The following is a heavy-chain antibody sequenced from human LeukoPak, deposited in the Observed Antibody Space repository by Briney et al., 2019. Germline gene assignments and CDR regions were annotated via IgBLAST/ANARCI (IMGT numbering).Heavy chain of an antibody. CDR1: GGSISGYY. V-gene: IGHV4-4*07. CDR3: ARHWSHSVAQFGRSYWFDP. CDR2: MDTSGHT. Sequence: KASETLSLTCIASGGSISGYYWSWIRQPAGKGLEWIGHMDTSGHTNYNSSLMSRVTISVDTSKNHFSLRLTSVTAADTAVYYCARHWSHSVAQFGRSYWFDPWGQGTLVTVSS. D-gene: IGHD2-15*01. J-gene: IGHJ5*02.